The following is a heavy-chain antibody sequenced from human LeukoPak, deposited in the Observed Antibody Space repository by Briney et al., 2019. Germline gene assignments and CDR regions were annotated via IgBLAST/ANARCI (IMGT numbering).Heavy chain of an antibody. CDR2: ISKSGDDT. J-gene: IGHJ4*02. V-gene: IGHV3-23*01. CDR3: VKDELAVAIFDY. CDR1: RIIFSHYA. D-gene: IGHD4-23*01. Sequence: GGSLRLSCTASRIIFSHYAMSWVRQAPGKGLEWVSAISKSGDDTYYADSVKGRFAISRDNSKNTFYLQMNSLRAEDSAVYFCVKDELAVAIFDYWGQGTLVTVSS.